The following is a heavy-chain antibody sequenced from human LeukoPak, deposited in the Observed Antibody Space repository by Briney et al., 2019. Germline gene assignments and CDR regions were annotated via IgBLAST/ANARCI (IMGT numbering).Heavy chain of an antibody. CDR2: ISYDGSNK. CDR3: ARDFGGLTGTDHFDY. Sequence: GGSLRLSCVASGFSFSRYSMHWVRQAPGKGLEWVAVISYDGSNKYYADSVKGRITISRDNSKNTLFLQMNSLRAEDTAVYYCARDFGGLTGTDHFDYWGQGTLVTVSS. J-gene: IGHJ4*02. D-gene: IGHD1-20*01. V-gene: IGHV3-30-3*01. CDR1: GFSFSRYS.